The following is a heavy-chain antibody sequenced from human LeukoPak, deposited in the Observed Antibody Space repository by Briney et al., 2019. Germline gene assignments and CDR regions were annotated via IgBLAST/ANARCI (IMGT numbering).Heavy chain of an antibody. V-gene: IGHV3-23*01. CDR3: AKALATRHMDV. CDR1: GFTFSSHA. Sequence: GGSLRLSCAASGFTFSSHAMSWVRQAPGKGLEWVSAISGSGGSTYYADSVKGRFTISRDNAKTSLYLQMSSLRAEDTAVYYCAKALATRHMDVWGQGTTVTVSS. CDR2: ISGSGGST. J-gene: IGHJ6*02.